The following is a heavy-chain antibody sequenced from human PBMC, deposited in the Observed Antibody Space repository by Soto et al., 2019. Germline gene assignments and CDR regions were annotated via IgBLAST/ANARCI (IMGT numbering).Heavy chain of an antibody. D-gene: IGHD1-26*01. CDR2: INPGYPAGRST. Sequence: DSVKVCFKASGYPLTTLFVHLVRQAPGQGLEWMGVINPGYPAGRSTTYAQKFQGRVTMTTDTSTSTVYMELSRLRSDDTAVYYCAREAIVAGATTGTDVWGQGTTVTVS. V-gene: IGHV1-46*01. CDR3: AREAIVAGATTGTDV. J-gene: IGHJ6*02. CDR1: GYPLTTLF.